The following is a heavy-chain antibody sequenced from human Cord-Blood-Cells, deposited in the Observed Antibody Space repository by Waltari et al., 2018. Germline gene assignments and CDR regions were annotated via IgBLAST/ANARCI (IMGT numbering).Heavy chain of an antibody. Sequence: QVQLVQSGAEVKKPGASVKVSCKASGYTFTSYAMHWVRQAPGQRLEWMGWSNAGNGNTKDSQKFQGRVTITRDTSASTAYMELSSLRSEDTAVYYCARDGRRHSSSWYYFDYWGQGTLVTVSS. V-gene: IGHV1-3*01. J-gene: IGHJ4*02. D-gene: IGHD6-13*01. CDR3: ARDGRRHSSSWYYFDY. CDR1: GYTFTSYA. CDR2: SNAGNGNT.